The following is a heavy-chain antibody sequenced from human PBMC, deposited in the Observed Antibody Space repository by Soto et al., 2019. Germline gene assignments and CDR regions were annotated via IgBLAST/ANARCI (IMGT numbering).Heavy chain of an antibody. D-gene: IGHD3-22*01. J-gene: IGHJ4*02. CDR3: ARLAPIYHDTSGLDS. V-gene: IGHV1-69*13. CDR2: IIPIFGTA. CDR1: GGTFSSYA. Sequence: SVKVSCKASGGTFSSYAISWVRQAPGQGLEWMGGIIPIFGTANYAQKFQGRVTITADESTSTAYMELSSLRSEDTAVYYCARLAPIYHDTSGLDSWGQGTLVTVSS.